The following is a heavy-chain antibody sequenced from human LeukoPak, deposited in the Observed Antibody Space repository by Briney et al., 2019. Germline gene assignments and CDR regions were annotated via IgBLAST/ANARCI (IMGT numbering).Heavy chain of an antibody. CDR2: LYRGGST. J-gene: IGHJ2*01. CDR3: ARGGASGWQWYFDL. CDR1: DFSVSDNY. D-gene: IGHD6-19*01. V-gene: IGHV3-53*01. Sequence: GGSLRLSCVASDFSVSDNYMNWVRQAPGKGLEWVSCLYRGGSTYYADSVRGRFTISRDNSRNTLNLQMNSLRAEDTAVYYCARGGASGWQWYFDLWGAGTLVTVSS.